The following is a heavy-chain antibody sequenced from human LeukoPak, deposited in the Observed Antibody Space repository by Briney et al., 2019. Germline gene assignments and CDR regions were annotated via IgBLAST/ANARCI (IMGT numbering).Heavy chain of an antibody. V-gene: IGHV3-7*01. J-gene: IGHJ1*01. D-gene: IGHD1-1*01. CDR2: IKQDGGEA. CDR1: GFTFSSNW. CDR3: ARDAGGILEYFHH. Sequence: PGGSLRLSCATSGFTFSSNWMNWVRQAPGKGLEWVANIKQDGGEAYYMDSVKGRFTISRDNAKDSLFLQMNSLRAEDTAVYYCARDAGGILEYFHHWGQGVLVTVSS.